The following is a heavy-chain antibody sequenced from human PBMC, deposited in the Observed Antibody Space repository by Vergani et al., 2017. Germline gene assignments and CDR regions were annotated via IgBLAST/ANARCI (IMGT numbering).Heavy chain of an antibody. Sequence: QLQLQESGPGLVKPSETLSLTCTVSGGSISSSSYYWGWIRQPPGKGLEWIGEINHSGSTNYNPSLKSRVTISVDTSKNQFSLKLSSVTAADTAVYYCARGNYDFWSGPENKIGQYYFDYWGQGTLVTVSS. D-gene: IGHD3-3*01. CDR2: INHSGST. V-gene: IGHV4-39*07. CDR3: ARGNYDFWSGPENKIGQYYFDY. CDR1: GGSISSSSYY. J-gene: IGHJ4*02.